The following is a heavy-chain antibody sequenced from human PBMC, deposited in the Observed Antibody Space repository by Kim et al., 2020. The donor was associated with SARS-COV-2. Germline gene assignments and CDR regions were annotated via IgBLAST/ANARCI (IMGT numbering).Heavy chain of an antibody. CDR2: INSASNKI. CDR3: ARGTVLRGTTSHFDY. J-gene: IGHJ4*02. V-gene: IGHV3-48*02. D-gene: IGHD1-7*01. CDR1: GFTFSNFN. Sequence: GGSLRLSCAASGFTFSNFNMNWVRQTPGKVLEWVSFINSASNKIYYADSVKGRFTISRDNAQDSLYLQMNSLRDEDTAVYYCARGTVLRGTTSHFDYWGQGTLVTVSS.